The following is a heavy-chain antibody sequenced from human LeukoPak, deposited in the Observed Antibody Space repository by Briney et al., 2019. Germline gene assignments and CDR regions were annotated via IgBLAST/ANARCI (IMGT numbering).Heavy chain of an antibody. CDR3: ATQHDYGDYGDAFDI. J-gene: IGHJ3*02. D-gene: IGHD4-17*01. Sequence: SQTLSLTCTVSGGSISSGGYYWSWIRQHPGKGLEWIGYIYYSGSTYYNPSLKSRVTTSVDTSKNQFSLKLSSVTAADTAVYYCATQHDYGDYGDAFDIWGQGTMVTVSS. CDR1: GGSISSGGYY. V-gene: IGHV4-31*03. CDR2: IYYSGST.